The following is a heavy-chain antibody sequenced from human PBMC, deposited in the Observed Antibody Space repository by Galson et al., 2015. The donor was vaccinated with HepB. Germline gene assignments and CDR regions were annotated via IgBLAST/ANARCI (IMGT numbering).Heavy chain of an antibody. CDR2: ISNDGSHK. CDR3: RSHIY. CDR1: GFTFSGSA. Sequence: SLRLSCAASGFTFSGSALHWVRQAPGKGLEWVALISNDGSHKYYADSVKGRFTISRDNPKNTLYLQMNSLRPEDTAMYYCRSHIYWGQGTLVTVSS. J-gene: IGHJ4*02. V-gene: IGHV3-30*04.